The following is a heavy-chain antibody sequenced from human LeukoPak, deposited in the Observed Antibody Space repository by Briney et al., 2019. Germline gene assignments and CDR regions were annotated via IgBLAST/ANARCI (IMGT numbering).Heavy chain of an antibody. D-gene: IGHD3-10*02. Sequence: GGSLRLSCTASGFTFSEYYMSWIRQAPGKGLEWVSYISSSGRTIYYADSVKGRFTISGDNAKNSLYLQMNSLRAEDTAVYYCAELGITMIGGVWGKGTTVTISS. J-gene: IGHJ6*04. CDR3: AELGITMIGGV. CDR1: GFTFSEYY. CDR2: ISSSGRTI. V-gene: IGHV3-11*04.